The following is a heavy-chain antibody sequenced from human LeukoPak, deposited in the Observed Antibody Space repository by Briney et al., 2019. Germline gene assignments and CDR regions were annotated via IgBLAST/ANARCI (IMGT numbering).Heavy chain of an antibody. CDR3: ARVGSSGPFDY. CDR1: GYTFTSYG. J-gene: IGHJ4*02. Sequence: ASVKVSCKASGYTFTSYGISWVRHAPGQRLEWMGWINAGNGNTKYSQEFQGRVTITGDTSASTAYMELSSLRSEDMAVYYCARVGSSGPFDYWGQGTLVTVSS. CDR2: INAGNGNT. D-gene: IGHD6-19*01. V-gene: IGHV1-3*03.